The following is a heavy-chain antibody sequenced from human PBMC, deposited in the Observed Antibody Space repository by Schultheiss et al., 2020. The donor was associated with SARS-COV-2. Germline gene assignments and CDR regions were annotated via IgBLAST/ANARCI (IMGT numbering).Heavy chain of an antibody. CDR1: GFTFSSYS. Sequence: GESLKISCAASGFTFSSYSMNWVRQAPGKGLEWVSVIYSGGSTYYADSVKGRFTISRDNSKNTLYLQMNSLRAEDTAVYYCARGEGANDYWGQGTLVTVSS. CDR3: ARGEGANDY. V-gene: IGHV3-66*01. CDR2: IYSGGST. D-gene: IGHD4/OR15-4a*01. J-gene: IGHJ4*02.